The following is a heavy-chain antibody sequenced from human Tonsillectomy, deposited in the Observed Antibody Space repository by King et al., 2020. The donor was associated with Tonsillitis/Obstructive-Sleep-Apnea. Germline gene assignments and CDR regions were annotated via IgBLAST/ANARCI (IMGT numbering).Heavy chain of an antibody. CDR3: ATDREGQWLGYDAFDI. D-gene: IGHD6-19*01. CDR2: FDPEDGET. J-gene: IGHJ3*02. CDR1: GYTLTELS. Sequence: QLVQSGAEVKKPGASVKVSCKVSGYTLTELSMHWVRQATGKGLEWMGGFDPEDGETIYAKKFQGRVTMTEDTSTDTAYMELSSLRSEDTAVYYCATDREGQWLGYDAFDIWGQGTMVTVSS. V-gene: IGHV1-24*01.